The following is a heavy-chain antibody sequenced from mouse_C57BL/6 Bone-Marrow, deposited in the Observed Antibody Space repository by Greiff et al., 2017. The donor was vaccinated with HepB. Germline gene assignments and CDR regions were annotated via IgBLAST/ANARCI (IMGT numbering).Heavy chain of an antibody. J-gene: IGHJ2*01. Sequence: VQLQQSGPELVKPGASVKISCKASGYAFSSSWMNWVKQRPGKGLEWIGRIYPGDGDTNYNGKFKGKATLTADKSSSTAYMQLSSLTSEDSAVYFCARAAQDDYWGQGTTLTVSS. V-gene: IGHV1-82*01. CDR3: ARAAQDDY. CDR1: GYAFSSSW. D-gene: IGHD3-2*02. CDR2: IYPGDGDT.